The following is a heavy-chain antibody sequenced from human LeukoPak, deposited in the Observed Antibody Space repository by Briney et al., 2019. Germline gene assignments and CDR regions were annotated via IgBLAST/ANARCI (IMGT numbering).Heavy chain of an antibody. V-gene: IGHV3-33*08. J-gene: IGHJ6*02. D-gene: IGHD6-19*01. CDR2: LWYYGTNI. CDR3: ARGFAGIAVAGTYYAMDV. CDR1: VFPFSTYA. Sequence: GGSLRLSCAASVFPFSTYAMHWVRDARGKGLEWVTVLWYYGTNIYYRDSEKARFTISRDNSTITLYLQVNSLRAADTALYYCARGFAGIAVAGTYYAMDVWGQGTTVTVSS.